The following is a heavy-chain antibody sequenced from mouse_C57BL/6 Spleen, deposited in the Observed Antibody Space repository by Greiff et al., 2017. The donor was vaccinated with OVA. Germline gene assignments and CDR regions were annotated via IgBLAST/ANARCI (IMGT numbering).Heavy chain of an antibody. Sequence: QVQLQQPGAELVRPGSSVKLSCKASGFTFTSYCMHWVKQRPIQGLEWIGNIDPANSETHYNQKFKDKATVTVDKSSSTAYMQLSSLTSEDTAVYYCAKDYNNAGDYFDYWGQGTTLTVSS. V-gene: IGHV1-52*01. CDR1: GFTFTSYC. D-gene: IGHD2-5*01. CDR2: IDPANSET. J-gene: IGHJ2*01. CDR3: AKDYNNAGDYFDY.